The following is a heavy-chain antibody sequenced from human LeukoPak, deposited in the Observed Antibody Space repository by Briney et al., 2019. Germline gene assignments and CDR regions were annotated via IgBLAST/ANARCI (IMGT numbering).Heavy chain of an antibody. CDR1: GGTFSSYA. CDR2: IIPILDTP. J-gene: IGHJ4*02. V-gene: IGHV1-69*04. CDR3: ARDLTSYYYDNNGAFDF. D-gene: IGHD3-22*01. Sequence: GASVKVSCEASGGTFSSYAIHWVRQAPGQGLEWMGRIIPILDTPNYAQKFQGRVTITADKSTSTAYMELSSLRSEDTAVYYCARDLTSYYYDNNGAFDFWGQGTLVTVSS.